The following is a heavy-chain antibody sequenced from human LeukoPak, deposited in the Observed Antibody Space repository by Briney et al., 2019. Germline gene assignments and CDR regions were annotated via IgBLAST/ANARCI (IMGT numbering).Heavy chain of an antibody. CDR3: ASGGLGIPLDY. CDR2: ISSSSSTI. Sequence: GGSLRLSCAASGFTFSSYSMNWVRQAPGKGLEWVSYISSSSSTIYYADSVKGRFTISRDNAKNSLYLQMNSLRAEDTAVYYCASGGLGIPLDYWGQGTLVTVSS. CDR1: GFTFSSYS. J-gene: IGHJ4*02. V-gene: IGHV3-48*01. D-gene: IGHD7-27*01.